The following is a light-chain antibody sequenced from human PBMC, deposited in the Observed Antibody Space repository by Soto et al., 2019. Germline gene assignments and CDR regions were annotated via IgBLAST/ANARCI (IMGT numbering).Light chain of an antibody. J-gene: IGLJ2*01. CDR1: XXXXSNI. Sequence: QLVXTQSSSASAXXXXSXXXXXXLXXXXXSNIIAWHQQQPGKAPRYLMKLERSGNYIKGSGVPDRFSGSSSGADRYLTISNPQSEDEADYYCETWDSNTRVFGGGTKLTVL. V-gene: IGLV4-60*03. CDR2: LERSGNY. CDR3: ETWDSNTRV.